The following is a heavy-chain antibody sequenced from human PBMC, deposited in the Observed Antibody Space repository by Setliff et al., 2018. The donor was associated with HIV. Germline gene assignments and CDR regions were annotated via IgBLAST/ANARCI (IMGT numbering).Heavy chain of an antibody. CDR2: ISDSGDNT. Sequence: PGGSLRLSCAASGFTFSSYAMSWVRQAPGKGLEWVSAISDSGDNTFYADSVKGRITISRDNSKNTLYLQMNSLRIEDTAIYYCVKGDNFWTGYSTYFEFDPWGQGTLVTVSS. V-gene: IGHV3-23*01. J-gene: IGHJ5*02. CDR3: VKGDNFWTGYSTYFEFDP. D-gene: IGHD3-3*01. CDR1: GFTFSSYA.